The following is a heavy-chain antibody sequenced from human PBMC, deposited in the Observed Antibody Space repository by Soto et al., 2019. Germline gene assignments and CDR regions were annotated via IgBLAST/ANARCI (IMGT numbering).Heavy chain of an antibody. J-gene: IGHJ3*02. V-gene: IGHV1-69*02. Sequence: QVQLVQSGAEVKKPGSSVKVSCKDSGGTFSTYSMFWVRQAPGQGLEWMGRIIPMLGVRNYAQRFQDRVTIIADKSTATGHMERSSLRSEDTALYYCTIGSWSGEVFDIWGQGTMVTVSS. CDR1: GGTFSTYS. CDR2: IIPMLGVR. CDR3: TIGSWSGEVFDI. D-gene: IGHD2-21*01.